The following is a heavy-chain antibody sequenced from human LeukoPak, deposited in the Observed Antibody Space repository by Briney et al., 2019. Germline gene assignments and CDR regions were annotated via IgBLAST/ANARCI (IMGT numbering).Heavy chain of an antibody. Sequence: ASVKVSCKTSGYIFASYGISWVRQAPGQGPEWMAWINVYNGNTNFTQKFQGRVTLTTDTATSTAYMELTNLTSDDTAVYYCAKEGPYSGSSWYPSHWGQGTLVTVSS. CDR3: AKEGPYSGSSWYPSH. CDR1: GYIFASYG. J-gene: IGHJ4*02. D-gene: IGHD6-13*01. CDR2: INVYNGNT. V-gene: IGHV1-18*01.